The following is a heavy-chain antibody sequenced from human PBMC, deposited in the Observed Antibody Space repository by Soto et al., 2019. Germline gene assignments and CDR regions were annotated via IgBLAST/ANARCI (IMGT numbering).Heavy chain of an antibody. D-gene: IGHD6-13*01. V-gene: IGHV3-74*01. CDR3: ARVAVGSDYLEE. J-gene: IGHJ4*02. CDR1: GFTFSNYW. Sequence: EVQLVESGGGLVQPGGSLRLSCAASGFTFSNYWMHWVRQAPGEGLVWVSRVNPDGSDTSYADSVKGRFTISRDNAKNTLYLQMNSLRAEDTAVYYCARVAVGSDYLEEWGQGTLLTVSS. CDR2: VNPDGSDT.